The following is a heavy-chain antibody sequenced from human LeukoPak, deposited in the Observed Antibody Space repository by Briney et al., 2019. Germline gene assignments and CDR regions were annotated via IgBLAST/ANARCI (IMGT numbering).Heavy chain of an antibody. CDR1: GFTFSGSA. Sequence: GGSLRLSCAASGFTFSGSAMHWVRQASGKGLEWVGRIRSKANSYATAYAASVKGRFTISRDNAKNTLYLQMNSLRAEGTAVYYCAKDSTMTTVTKFFDYWGQGTLVTVSS. J-gene: IGHJ4*02. D-gene: IGHD4-17*01. CDR2: IRSKANSYAT. CDR3: AKDSTMTTVTKFFDY. V-gene: IGHV3-73*01.